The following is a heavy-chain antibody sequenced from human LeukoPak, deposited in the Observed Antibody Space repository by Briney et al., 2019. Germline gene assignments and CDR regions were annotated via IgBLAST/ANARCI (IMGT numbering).Heavy chain of an antibody. CDR1: GGSISSSNW. CDR2: IYHSGST. CDR3: ARDLEMNYYDSSDAFDI. D-gene: IGHD3-22*01. J-gene: IGHJ3*02. Sequence: SETLSLTCAVSGGSISSSNWWSWVRQPPGKGLEWIGEIYHSGSTNYNPSLKSRVTISVDKSKNQFSLKLSSVTAADTAVYYCARDLEMNYYDSSDAFDIWGQGTMVTVSS. V-gene: IGHV4-4*02.